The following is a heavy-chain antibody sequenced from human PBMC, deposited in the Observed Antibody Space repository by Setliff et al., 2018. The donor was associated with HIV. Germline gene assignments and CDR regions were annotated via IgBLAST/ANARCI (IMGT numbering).Heavy chain of an antibody. V-gene: IGHV1-18*01. J-gene: IGHJ4*02. CDR1: GYPFSGYG. Sequence: ASVKVSCKASGYPFSGYGISWVRQAPGQGLEWMGWISAYSGDTNYAQKFQGRVTMTRDTSTSTLYMELSSLRSEDTAVYYCARVVVVAAKRDYWGQGTLVTVSS. CDR2: ISAYSGDT. CDR3: ARVVVVAAKRDY. D-gene: IGHD2-15*01.